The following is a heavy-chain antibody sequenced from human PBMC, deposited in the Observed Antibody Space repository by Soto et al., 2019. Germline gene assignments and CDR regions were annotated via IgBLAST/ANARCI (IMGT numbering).Heavy chain of an antibody. D-gene: IGHD3-22*01. CDR3: AKDYYDSSGYVNWFDP. CDR2: ISGSGGST. J-gene: IGHJ5*02. V-gene: IGHV3-23*01. Sequence: SVGSLRLSCAASGFTFSTYAMTWVRQAPGKGLEWVSSISGSGGSTYYADSVKGRFTISRDNSKNSLYLQMNSLRAEDTAVYYCAKDYYDSSGYVNWFDPWGQGTLVTVSS. CDR1: GFTFSTYA.